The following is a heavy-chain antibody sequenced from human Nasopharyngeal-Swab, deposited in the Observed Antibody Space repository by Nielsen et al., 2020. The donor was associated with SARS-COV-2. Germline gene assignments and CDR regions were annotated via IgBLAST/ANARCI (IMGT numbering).Heavy chain of an antibody. CDR2: INRDGNEK. CDR1: GFTFSSYS. CDR3: ARAISSTSCGYDY. V-gene: IGHV3-7*03. J-gene: IGHJ4*02. Sequence: GESLKISCAASGFTFSSYSMNWVRQAPGKGLEWVATINRDGNEKKYLDSVRGRFTISRDNSKNTLYLQMNSLRAEDTAVYYCARAISSTSCGYDYWGQGTLVTVSS. D-gene: IGHD2-2*01.